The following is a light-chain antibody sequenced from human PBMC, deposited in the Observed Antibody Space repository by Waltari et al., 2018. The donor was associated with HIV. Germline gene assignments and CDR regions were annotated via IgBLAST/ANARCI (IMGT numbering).Light chain of an antibody. J-gene: IGLJ2*01. Sequence: QSALTQPASVSGSPGQSITISCTGTSSDVGGYNYVSWYQQHPGKAPKPVIYDVSERPSGVSIRFSGSKSGNTASLTISGLQAEDEADYNCCSYAGSSTLLFGGGTKVTVL. CDR1: SSDVGGYNY. CDR3: CSYAGSSTLL. CDR2: DVS. V-gene: IGLV2-23*01.